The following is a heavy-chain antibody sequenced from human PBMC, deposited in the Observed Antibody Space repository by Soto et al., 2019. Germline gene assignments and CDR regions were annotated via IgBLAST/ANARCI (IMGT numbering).Heavy chain of an antibody. J-gene: IGHJ4*02. CDR2: LKSETDGGTA. CDR1: GQSIVNAW. Sequence: HGGSPRLSFRTAGQSIVNAWWSWVRKDQGKGREWVGRLKSETDGGTAEYAAPVKGRFTISRDASQSTLYLHVNSLSTDDTAFYYCITFGYQNRQRFDYWGQRNPVTVS. D-gene: IGHD6-25*01. V-gene: IGHV3-15*01. CDR3: ITFGYQNRQRFDY.